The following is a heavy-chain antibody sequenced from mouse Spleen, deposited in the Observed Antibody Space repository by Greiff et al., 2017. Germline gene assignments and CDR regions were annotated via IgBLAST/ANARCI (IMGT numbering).Heavy chain of an antibody. CDR2: ISSGGSYT. D-gene: IGHD1-1*01. CDR1: GFTFSSYG. V-gene: IGHV5-6*01. Sequence: EVKLVESGGDLVKPGGSLKLSCAASGFTFSSYGMSWVRQTPDKRLEWVATISSGGSYTYYPDSVKGRFTISRDNAKNTLYLQMSSLKSEDTAMYYCARVWDVTTPFDYWGQGTTLTVSS. CDR3: ARVWDVTTPFDY. J-gene: IGHJ2*01.